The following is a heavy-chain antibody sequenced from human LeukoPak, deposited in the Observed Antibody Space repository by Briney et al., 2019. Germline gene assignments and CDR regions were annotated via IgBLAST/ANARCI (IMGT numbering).Heavy chain of an antibody. V-gene: IGHV3-21*01. CDR1: GFTFSTYT. Sequence: PGGSLRLSCGASGFTFSTYTMNWVRQAPGKGLEWVSSISSSSNYIYYADSVKGRFTISRDNAKNSLYPQMNSLRAEDTAVYYCAREGTDAFDIWGQGTMVTVSS. CDR3: AREGTDAFDI. J-gene: IGHJ3*02. CDR2: ISSSSNYI.